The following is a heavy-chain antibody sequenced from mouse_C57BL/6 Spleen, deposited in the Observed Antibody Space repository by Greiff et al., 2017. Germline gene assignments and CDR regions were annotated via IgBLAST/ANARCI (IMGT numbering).Heavy chain of an antibody. V-gene: IGHV1-61*01. J-gene: IGHJ2*01. CDR2: IYPSDSET. CDR1: GYTFTSYW. CDR3: ARTAYYSNSYYFDY. Sequence: QVQLQQPGAELVRPGSSVKLSCKASGYTFTSYWMDWVKQRPGQGLEWIGNIYPSDSETHYNQKFKDKATLTVDKSSSTAYMQLSSLTSEDSAVYYCARTAYYSNSYYFDYWGQGTTLTVSS. D-gene: IGHD2-5*01.